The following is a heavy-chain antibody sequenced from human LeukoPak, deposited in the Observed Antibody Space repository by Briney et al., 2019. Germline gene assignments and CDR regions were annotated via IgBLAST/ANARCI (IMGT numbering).Heavy chain of an antibody. V-gene: IGHV4-38-2*01. CDR3: ARVGDIIVIPTVHH. CDR2: IFHSGST. CDR1: GYSISGGYY. D-gene: IGHD2-2*01. Sequence: SETLPLTCAVSGYSISGGYYWGWIRQPPGKGLEWIGTIFHSGSTYYNRSLKSRVTISLDTSKNQLSLKVRSVTAADTAVYYCARVGDIIVIPTVHHWGQGTLVTVSS. J-gene: IGHJ4*02.